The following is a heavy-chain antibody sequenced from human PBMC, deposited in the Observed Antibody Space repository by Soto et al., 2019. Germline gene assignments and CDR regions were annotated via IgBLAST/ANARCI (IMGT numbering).Heavy chain of an antibody. CDR3: ARENGYYYDSSGWDYYYGMDV. J-gene: IGHJ6*02. CDR1: GGSISSYY. CDR2: IYYSGST. D-gene: IGHD3-22*01. V-gene: IGHV4-59*01. Sequence: SETLSLTCTVSGGSISSYYWSWIRQPPGKGLEWIGYIYYSGSTNYNPSLKSRVTISVDTSKNQFSLKLSSVTAADTAVYYCARENGYYYDSSGWDYYYGMDVWGQGTTVTVSS.